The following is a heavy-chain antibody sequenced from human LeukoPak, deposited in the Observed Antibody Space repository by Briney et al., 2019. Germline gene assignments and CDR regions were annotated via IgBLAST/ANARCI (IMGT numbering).Heavy chain of an antibody. D-gene: IGHD3-22*01. CDR3: VGYDSSGYCFDY. V-gene: IGHV3-9*01. Sequence: GGSLRLSCAVSGFIFDDYAMHWVRQAPGKGLEWVSGITWGRDNLAYAASVKGRFTISRDNAKNSLYLQMNSLRAEDTAVYYCVGYDSSGYCFDYWGQGTLVTVSS. CDR1: GFIFDDYA. CDR2: ITWGRDNL. J-gene: IGHJ4*02.